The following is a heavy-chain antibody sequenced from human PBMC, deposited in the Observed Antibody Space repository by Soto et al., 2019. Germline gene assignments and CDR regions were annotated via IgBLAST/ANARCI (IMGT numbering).Heavy chain of an antibody. V-gene: IGHV4-39*01. D-gene: IGHD3-3*01. Sequence: SETLSLTCTVSGGSISSSSYYWGWISQPPGKGLEWIGSIYYSGSTYYNPSLKSRVTISVDTSKNQFSLKLSSVTAADTAVYYCARQHDFWSGYYPYYYYYGMDVWGQGTTVTVSS. CDR2: IYYSGST. CDR3: ARQHDFWSGYYPYYYYYGMDV. J-gene: IGHJ6*02. CDR1: GGSISSSSYY.